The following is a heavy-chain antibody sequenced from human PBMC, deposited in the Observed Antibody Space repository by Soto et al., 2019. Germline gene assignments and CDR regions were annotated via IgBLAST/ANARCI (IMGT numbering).Heavy chain of an antibody. J-gene: IGHJ4*02. D-gene: IGHD6-13*01. CDR1: GFTVSSNH. V-gene: IGHV3-53*01. CDR3: ASFSRDTISATGTVDS. Sequence: EVQLVESGGRLIQPGGSLRLSCAASGFTVSSNHMSWVRQAPGKGLEWVAIKNSGGSRNYADSVKGRFTIARDNSKNTLYLQLNSLRVEDTAVYYCASFSRDTISATGTVDSWGQGTLVSVSS. CDR2: KNSGGSR.